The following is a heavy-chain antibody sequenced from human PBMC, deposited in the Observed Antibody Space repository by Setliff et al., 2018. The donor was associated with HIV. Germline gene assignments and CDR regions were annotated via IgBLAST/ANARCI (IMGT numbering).Heavy chain of an antibody. Sequence: ASVKVSCKASGGAFISHTFTWVRQAPGQGLEWMRRIIPILGIPNYAQNFQGRLTISADKSTRTAYLELSSLRSDDSAVYFCAKEQEIGSYLDPWGQGTLVTVSS. CDR2: IIPILGIP. J-gene: IGHJ5*02. V-gene: IGHV1-69*04. CDR3: AKEQEIGSYLDP. CDR1: GGAFISHT. D-gene: IGHD2-2*02.